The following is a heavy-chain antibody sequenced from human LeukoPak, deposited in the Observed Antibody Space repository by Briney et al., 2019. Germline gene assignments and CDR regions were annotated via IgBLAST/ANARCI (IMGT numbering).Heavy chain of an antibody. V-gene: IGHV4-30-4*01. D-gene: IGHD6-25*01. CDR3: ARNDPGGRSGAFDI. J-gene: IGHJ3*02. Sequence: PSQTLSLTCTVSGGSISSGDYYWSWIRQPPGKGLEWIGYIYYSGSTFYNPSLKSRVAISLDTSRTQFSLKLSSVTAADTAVYYCARNDPGGRSGAFDIWGQGTMVTVSS. CDR1: GGSISSGDYY. CDR2: IYYSGST.